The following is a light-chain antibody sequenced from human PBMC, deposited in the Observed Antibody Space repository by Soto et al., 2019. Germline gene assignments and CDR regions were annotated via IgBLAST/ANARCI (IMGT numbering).Light chain of an antibody. CDR1: QSVSSK. CDR3: QQYNDWPLT. V-gene: IGKV3-15*01. Sequence: EVGMKQSPATLSVCPGERATLSCRASQSVSSKVAWYQQKPGQAPRLLIYDASTRATGIPARFSGRGSGTEFTLTISSLQSEDFAVYYCQQYNDWPLTFGGGSKV. J-gene: IGKJ4*01. CDR2: DAS.